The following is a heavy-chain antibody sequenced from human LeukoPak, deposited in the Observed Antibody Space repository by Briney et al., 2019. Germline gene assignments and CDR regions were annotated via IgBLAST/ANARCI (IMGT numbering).Heavy chain of an antibody. J-gene: IGHJ5*02. Sequence: GASVKVSCKASGGTFSSYAISWVRQAPGQGLEWMGRIIPIFGTANYAQKFQGRVTITTDESTSTAYMELSSLRSEDTAVYYCARGPYGSGSFRFDPWGQGTLVTVPS. V-gene: IGHV1-69*05. CDR2: IIPIFGTA. D-gene: IGHD3-10*01. CDR1: GGTFSSYA. CDR3: ARGPYGSGSFRFDP.